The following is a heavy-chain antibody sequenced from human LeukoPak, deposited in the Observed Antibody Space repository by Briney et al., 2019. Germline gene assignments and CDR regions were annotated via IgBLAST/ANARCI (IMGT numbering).Heavy chain of an antibody. CDR1: GYTFTSYG. Sequence: ASVKVSCKASGYTFTSYGISWVRQAPGQGLEWMGWINPNSGGTNYAQKFQGRVTMTRDTSISTAYMELSRLRSDDTAVYYCARDLTTYNWNDEGGLDYWGQGTLVTVSS. D-gene: IGHD1-1*01. V-gene: IGHV1-2*02. J-gene: IGHJ4*02. CDR2: INPNSGGT. CDR3: ARDLTTYNWNDEGGLDY.